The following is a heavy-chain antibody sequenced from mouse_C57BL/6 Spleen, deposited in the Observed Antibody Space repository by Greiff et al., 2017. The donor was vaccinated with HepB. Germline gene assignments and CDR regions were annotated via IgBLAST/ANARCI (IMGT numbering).Heavy chain of an antibody. CDR3: ARRCTTVEYFAY. J-gene: IGHJ3*01. D-gene: IGHD1-1*01. Sequence: QVQLKQPGAELVKPGASVKLSCKASGYTFTSYWMQWVKQRPGQGLEWIGEIDPSDCYTNYNQKFKGKATMTVDTSSSTDYMQLSRLTSEDSAVYYCARRCTTVEYFAYWGKGTLVTVSA. V-gene: IGHV1-50*01. CDR2: IDPSDCYT. CDR1: GYTFTSYW.